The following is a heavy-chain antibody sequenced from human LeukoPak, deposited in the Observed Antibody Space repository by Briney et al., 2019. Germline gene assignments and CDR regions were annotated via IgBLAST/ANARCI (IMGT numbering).Heavy chain of an antibody. V-gene: IGHV3-21*01. J-gene: IGHJ5*02. CDR3: ARDFHNSNALRDNWFDP. Sequence: GGSLRLSCAASGLTFSSYSMNWVRQAPGKGLEWVSSISSSSSYIYYADSVKGRFTISRDNAKNSLYLQMNSLRAEDTAVYYCARDFHNSNALRDNWFDPWGQGTLVTVSS. CDR2: ISSSSSYI. CDR1: GLTFSSYS. D-gene: IGHD4-11*01.